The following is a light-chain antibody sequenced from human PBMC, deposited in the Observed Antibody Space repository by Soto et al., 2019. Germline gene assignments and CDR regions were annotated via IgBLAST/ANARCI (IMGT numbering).Light chain of an antibody. V-gene: IGKV3-15*01. Sequence: EILMTQSPATLSVSPGERVTLSCRASQSIGSKLAWYQQRPGQAPRLLIYGASTRATGIPSRFSGSGSGTEFTLPITSLQSEDNALYYCQQYYNWQPRFGQGTKVEIK. CDR1: QSIGSK. J-gene: IGKJ1*01. CDR2: GAS. CDR3: QQYYNWQPR.